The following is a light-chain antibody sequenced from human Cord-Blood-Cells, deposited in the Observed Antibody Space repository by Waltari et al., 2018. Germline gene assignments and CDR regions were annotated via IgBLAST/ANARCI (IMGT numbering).Light chain of an antibody. J-gene: IGKJ3*01. V-gene: IGKV3-15*01. CDR3: QQYNNWPFT. Sequence: IVMTQPPATLSVSPGESATLSCRASQSVSSNLAWYQQKPGQAPRLLIYGASTRATGIPARFSGSGSGTEFTLTISSLQSEDFAVYYCQQYNNWPFTFGPGTKVDIK. CDR1: QSVSSN. CDR2: GAS.